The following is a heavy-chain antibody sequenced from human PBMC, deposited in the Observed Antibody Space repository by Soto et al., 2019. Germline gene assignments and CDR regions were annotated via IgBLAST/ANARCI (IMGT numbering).Heavy chain of an antibody. Sequence: SETLSLTCTVSGGSISSYYWSWIRQPPGKGLEWIGYIYYSGSTNYNPSLKSRVTISVDTSKNQFSLKLSSVTAADTAVYYCARVKYSSGWYIQFDYWGQGTLVTVSS. CDR1: GGSISSYY. D-gene: IGHD6-19*01. CDR2: IYYSGST. J-gene: IGHJ4*02. V-gene: IGHV4-59*01. CDR3: ARVKYSSGWYIQFDY.